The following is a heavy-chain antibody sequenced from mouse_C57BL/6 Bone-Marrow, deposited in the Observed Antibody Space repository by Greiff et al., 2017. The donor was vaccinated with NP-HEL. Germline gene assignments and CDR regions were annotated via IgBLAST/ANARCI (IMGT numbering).Heavy chain of an antibody. V-gene: IGHV1-61*01. Sequence: QVQLQQPGAELVRPGSSVKLSCKASGYTFTSYWMDWVKQRPGQGLEWIGNIYPSDSETHYTQKFKDKATLTVDKSSSTAYMQLSSLTSEDSAVYYCARNWYFDYWGQGTTLTVSS. CDR3: ARNWYFDY. D-gene: IGHD4-1*01. J-gene: IGHJ2*01. CDR2: IYPSDSET. CDR1: GYTFTSYW.